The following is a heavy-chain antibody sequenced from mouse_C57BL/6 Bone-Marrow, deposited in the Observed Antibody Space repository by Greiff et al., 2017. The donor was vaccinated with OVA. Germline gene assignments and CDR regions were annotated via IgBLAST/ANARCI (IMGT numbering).Heavy chain of an antibody. CDR3: ARCYYGSSYWYFDV. CDR1: GYTFTSYG. J-gene: IGHJ1*03. CDR2: IYPRSGNT. D-gene: IGHD1-1*01. Sequence: QVHVKQSGAELARPGASVKLSCTASGYTFTSYGISWVKQRTGQGLEWIGEIYPRSGNTYYNEKFKGKATLTADKSSSTAYMELRSLTSEDSAVYFCARCYYGSSYWYFDVWGTGTTVTVSS. V-gene: IGHV1-81*01.